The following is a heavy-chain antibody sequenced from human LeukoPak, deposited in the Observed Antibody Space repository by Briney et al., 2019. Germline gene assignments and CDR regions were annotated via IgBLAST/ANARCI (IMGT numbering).Heavy chain of an antibody. J-gene: IGHJ4*02. V-gene: IGHV3-21*01. Sequence: GGSLRLSCAASGFTFSSYSMNWVRQAPGKGLEWVSSISRGGDYTYSEDSVKGRFTISRDNAKDSLYLQLNSLRAEDTAVYYCARIGAGSSRDYWGQGTLVTVSS. CDR3: ARIGAGSSRDY. CDR2: ISRGGDYT. D-gene: IGHD6-13*01. CDR1: GFTFSSYS.